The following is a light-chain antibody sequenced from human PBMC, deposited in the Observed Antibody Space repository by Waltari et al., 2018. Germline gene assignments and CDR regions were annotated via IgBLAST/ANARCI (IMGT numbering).Light chain of an antibody. Sequence: LLHGIEYKYLDVVVKNQGQSPQLLIYLGANRAAGVPDRFSGSGSGTHFTLKISRVEPEDVGVYYCMQSLQTPYTFGQGTKVEI. J-gene: IGKJ2*01. V-gene: IGKV2-28*01. CDR2: LGA. CDR1: LLHGIEYKY. CDR3: MQSLQTPYT.